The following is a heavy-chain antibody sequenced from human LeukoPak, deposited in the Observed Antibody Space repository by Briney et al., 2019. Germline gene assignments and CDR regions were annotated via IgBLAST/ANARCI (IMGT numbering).Heavy chain of an antibody. Sequence: VASVRVSCKVSGYTLTDLSMHWVRQAPGKGLEWMGGVEPEDGKAIYAQRFQGRVTMTEDTSTDTAYMELNSLRAEDTAVYYCARDLGHYYYGMGVWGQGTTVTVSS. CDR1: GYTLTDLS. V-gene: IGHV1-24*01. D-gene: IGHD7-27*01. CDR3: ARDLGHYYYGMGV. CDR2: VEPEDGKA. J-gene: IGHJ6*02.